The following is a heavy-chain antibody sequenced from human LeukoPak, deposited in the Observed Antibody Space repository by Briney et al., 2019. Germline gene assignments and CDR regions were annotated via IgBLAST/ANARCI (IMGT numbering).Heavy chain of an antibody. Sequence: PGGSLRLSCAASGFSVSNTYMSWVRQAPGKGLEWVSIIYSGGNTYYADSVKGRFTISRDNSKNTLYLQMNGLRAEDTAVYYCARDINDYFDYWGQGTLVTVSS. V-gene: IGHV3-53*05. J-gene: IGHJ4*02. CDR2: IYSGGNT. CDR3: ARDINDYFDY. CDR1: GFSVSNTY.